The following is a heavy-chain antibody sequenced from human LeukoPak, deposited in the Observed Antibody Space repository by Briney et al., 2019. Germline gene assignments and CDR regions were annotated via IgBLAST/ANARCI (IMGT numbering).Heavy chain of an antibody. CDR3: AKDLKYQLLWAFDI. CDR2: ISYDGSNK. CDR1: GFTLSSYG. V-gene: IGHV3-30*18. J-gene: IGHJ3*02. Sequence: PGRSLRLSCAASGFTLSSYGMHWVRQAPGKGLEWVAVISYDGSNKYYADSVKGRFTISRDNSKNTLYLQMNSLRAEDTAVYYCAKDLKYQLLWAFDIWGQGTMVTVSS. D-gene: IGHD2-2*01.